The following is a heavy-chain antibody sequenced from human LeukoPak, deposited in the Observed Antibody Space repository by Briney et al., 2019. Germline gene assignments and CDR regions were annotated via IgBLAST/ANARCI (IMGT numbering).Heavy chain of an antibody. J-gene: IGHJ6*02. CDR2: ISSSGGTT. Sequence: AGGSLRLSCAASGFAFSIHAMNWVRQAPGKGLEWLSAISSSGGTTCYADSVKGRFTISRDNSRNTLYLQMNSLRVADTAVYFCTKVRLSNLYYYYGMDVWGQGTTVTVSS. D-gene: IGHD2-21*02. CDR1: GFAFSIHA. V-gene: IGHV3-23*01. CDR3: TKVRLSNLYYYYGMDV.